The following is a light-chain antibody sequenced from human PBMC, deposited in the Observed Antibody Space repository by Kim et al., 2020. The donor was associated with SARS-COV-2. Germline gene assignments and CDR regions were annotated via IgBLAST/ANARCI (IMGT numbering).Light chain of an antibody. V-gene: IGLV2-14*01. J-gene: IGLJ1*01. CDR3: SSYTSSSTV. Sequence: QSALTQPASVSGSPGQSITISCTGTSSDIGGYNYVSWYQQYPGKAPKLMIYDVSKRPSGVSNRFSGSKSGNTASLTISGLQAEDEADYYCSSYTSSSTVFGTGTKVTVL. CDR1: SSDIGGYNY. CDR2: DVS.